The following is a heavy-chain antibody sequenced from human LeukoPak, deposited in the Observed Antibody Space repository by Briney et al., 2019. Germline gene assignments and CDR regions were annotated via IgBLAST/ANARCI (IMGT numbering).Heavy chain of an antibody. Sequence: ASVKVSCKASGYTFTSYGISWVRQAPGQGLEWMGWISAYNGNTNYAQKLQGRDTMTTDTSTSTAYMELRSLRSDDTAVYYCARAGYCSSTSCVVKDGYYYYGMDVWGQGTTVTVSS. CDR3: ARAGYCSSTSCVVKDGYYYYGMDV. CDR2: ISAYNGNT. V-gene: IGHV1-18*01. D-gene: IGHD2-2*01. J-gene: IGHJ6*02. CDR1: GYTFTSYG.